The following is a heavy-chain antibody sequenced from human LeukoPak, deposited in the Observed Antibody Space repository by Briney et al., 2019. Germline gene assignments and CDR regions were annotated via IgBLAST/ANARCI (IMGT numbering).Heavy chain of an antibody. CDR3: TTDSVGYYGYYYYYMEV. J-gene: IGHJ6*03. D-gene: IGHD3-22*01. V-gene: IGHV3-15*01. Sequence: GGSLRLSCAASGFTFSNAWMSWVRQAPGKGLEWVGRIKSKTDGGTTDYAAPVKGRFTSSRDDSKNTLYLQRNSLKTEDTAVYYCTTDSVGYYGYYYYYMEVWGKGTTVTVSS. CDR2: IKSKTDGGTT. CDR1: GFTFSNAW.